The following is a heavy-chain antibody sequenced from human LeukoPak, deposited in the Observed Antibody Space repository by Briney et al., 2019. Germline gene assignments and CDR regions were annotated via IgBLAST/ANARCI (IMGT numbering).Heavy chain of an antibody. D-gene: IGHD6-19*01. CDR1: GFTFSSSA. CDR2: ISYDGSKK. J-gene: IGHJ4*02. CDR3: ARSRSASTSGWYDYFDY. Sequence: GGSLRLSCAASGFTFSSSAMQWVRQAPGKGLEWVAVISYDGSKKYYADSVKGRFTISRDDSKNTLYLQMNSLRGEDTAVYYCARSRSASTSGWYDYFDYWGRGTLVTVSS. V-gene: IGHV3-30*04.